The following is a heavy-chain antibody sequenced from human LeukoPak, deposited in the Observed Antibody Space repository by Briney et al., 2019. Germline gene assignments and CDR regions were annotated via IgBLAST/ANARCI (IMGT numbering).Heavy chain of an antibody. J-gene: IGHJ2*01. CDR2: IYYSGST. CDR3: ARPSPNWYFDL. V-gene: IGHV4-39*01. CDR1: GGSISSSSYY. Sequence: SETLSLTCTVSGGSISSSSYYWGWIRQPPGKGLEWIGSIYYSGSTYYNPSLKSRVTISVDTSKNQFSLKLSSVTAADTAVYYCARPSPNWYFDLWGRGTLVTVSS.